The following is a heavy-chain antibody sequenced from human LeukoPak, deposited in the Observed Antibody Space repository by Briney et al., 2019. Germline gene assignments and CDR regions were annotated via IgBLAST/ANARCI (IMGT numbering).Heavy chain of an antibody. J-gene: IGHJ3*02. Sequence: GGSLRLSCAASGFTFDDYTMHWVRPAPGKGLEWVSLISWDGGSTYYADSVKGRFTISRDNSKNSLYLQMNSLRAEDTAVYYCARDRESYAFDIWGQGTMVTVSS. CDR3: ARDRESYAFDI. CDR2: ISWDGGST. D-gene: IGHD3-10*01. V-gene: IGHV3-43*01. CDR1: GFTFDDYT.